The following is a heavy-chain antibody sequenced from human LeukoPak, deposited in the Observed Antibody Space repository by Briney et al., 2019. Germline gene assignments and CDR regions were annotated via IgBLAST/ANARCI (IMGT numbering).Heavy chain of an antibody. CDR2: INPNSGGT. CDR1: GYTFTGYY. D-gene: IGHD6-13*01. J-gene: IGHJ4*02. CDR3: VRGTHSWYYFDY. V-gene: IGHV1-2*02. Sequence: ASVTVSCKASGYTFTGYYMHWVRQAPGQGLEWMGWINPNSGGTNYAQKFQGRVTMTRDTSISTAYMELSRLRPDDTAVYYCVRGTHSWYYFDYWGQGTLVTVSS.